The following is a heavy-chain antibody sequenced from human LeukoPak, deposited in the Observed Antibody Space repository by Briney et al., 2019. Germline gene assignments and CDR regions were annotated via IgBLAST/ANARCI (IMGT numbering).Heavy chain of an antibody. D-gene: IGHD3-10*01. Sequence: GGSLRLSCTASGFTFGDYAMSWVRQAPGKGLEWVGSIRSKAYGGTTEYAASVKGRFTISRDDSKSIAYLQMNSLKTEDTAVYYCTRVDTMVRGLDVWGQGTTVTVSS. V-gene: IGHV3-49*04. CDR3: TRVDTMVRGLDV. J-gene: IGHJ6*02. CDR2: IRSKAYGGTT. CDR1: GFTFGDYA.